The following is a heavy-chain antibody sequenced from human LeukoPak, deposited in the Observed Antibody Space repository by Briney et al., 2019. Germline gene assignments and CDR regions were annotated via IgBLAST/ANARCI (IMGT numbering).Heavy chain of an antibody. Sequence: PGGSLRLSCAASGFAFSSYSMNWVRQAPGKGLEWVSSISSSSSYIYYADSVKGRFTISRDNAKNSLYLQMNSLRAEDTAVYYCARDITGTTFAGYWGQGTLVTVSS. CDR2: ISSSSSYI. CDR3: ARDITGTTFAGY. V-gene: IGHV3-21*01. J-gene: IGHJ4*02. D-gene: IGHD1-7*01. CDR1: GFAFSSYS.